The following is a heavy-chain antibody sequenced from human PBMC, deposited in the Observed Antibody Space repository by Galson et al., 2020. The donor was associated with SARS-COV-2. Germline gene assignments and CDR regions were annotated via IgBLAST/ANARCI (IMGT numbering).Heavy chain of an antibody. Sequence: SETLSLTCTFSGDSISRSNRWSSVRQPPGKGLEWNGDDHHSGNSNYKPSLKSRVTISVDKSKNQFSLNLSSVTAADTAVYYCARGPYSGSYRIWEHWGQGTLVTVSS. CDR3: ARGPYSGSYRIWEH. V-gene: IGHV4-4*02. CDR1: GDSISRSNR. D-gene: IGHD1-26*01. CDR2: DHHSGNS. J-gene: IGHJ1*01.